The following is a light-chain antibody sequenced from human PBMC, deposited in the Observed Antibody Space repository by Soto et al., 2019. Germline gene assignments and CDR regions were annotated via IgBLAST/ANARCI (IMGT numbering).Light chain of an antibody. V-gene: IGKV3-15*01. CDR3: QQYNKWPPYP. J-gene: IGKJ2*01. CDR2: GAS. Sequence: EIVMTQSPATLSVSPGERATLSCRASQSVSSNLAWYQQKPGQAPRLLIYGASTRATGIPARFSGSGSGTEFTLPLSSLQSEDFAVYYCQQYNKWPPYPFGQGTKLEIK. CDR1: QSVSSN.